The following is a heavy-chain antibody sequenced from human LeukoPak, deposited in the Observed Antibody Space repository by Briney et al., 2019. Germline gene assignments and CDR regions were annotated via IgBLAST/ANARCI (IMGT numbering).Heavy chain of an antibody. Sequence: PGGSLRLSCAASGFTFSSYSMNWVRQAPGKGLEWVSYISSSSSTIYYADSVKGRFTISRDNAKNSLYLQMNSLRAEDTAVYYCARDPLSWAPYYDILTVGWGQGTMVTVSS. CDR2: ISSSSSTI. CDR1: GFTFSSYS. V-gene: IGHV3-48*04. J-gene: IGHJ3*01. D-gene: IGHD3-9*01. CDR3: ARDPLSWAPYYDILTVG.